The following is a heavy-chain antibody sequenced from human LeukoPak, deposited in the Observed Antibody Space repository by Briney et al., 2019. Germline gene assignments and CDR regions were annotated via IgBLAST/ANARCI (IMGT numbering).Heavy chain of an antibody. CDR1: GGTFSSYA. D-gene: IGHD2-15*01. Sequence: GASVKVSCKASGGTFSSYAISWVRQAPGQGLEWMGRIIPIVGTANYAQKFQGRVTITADESTSTAYMELSSLRSEDTAVYYCARGYCSGGSCYSGYFQHWGQGTLVTVSS. J-gene: IGHJ1*01. V-gene: IGHV1-69*11. CDR3: ARGYCSGGSCYSGYFQH. CDR2: IIPIVGTA.